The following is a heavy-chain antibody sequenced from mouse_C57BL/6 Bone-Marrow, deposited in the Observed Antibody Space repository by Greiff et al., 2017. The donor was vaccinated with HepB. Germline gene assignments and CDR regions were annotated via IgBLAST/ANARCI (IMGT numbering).Heavy chain of an antibody. Sequence: VQLQQSGPELVKPGASVKISCKASGYTFTDYYMNWVKQSHGKSLEWIGDINPNNGGTSYNQKFKGKATLTVDKSSSTAYMELRSLTSEDSAVYYCARDRVLTTGYFDVWGTGTTVTVSS. CDR3: ARDRVLTTGYFDV. J-gene: IGHJ1*03. CDR2: INPNNGGT. D-gene: IGHD1-1*01. CDR1: GYTFTDYY. V-gene: IGHV1-26*01.